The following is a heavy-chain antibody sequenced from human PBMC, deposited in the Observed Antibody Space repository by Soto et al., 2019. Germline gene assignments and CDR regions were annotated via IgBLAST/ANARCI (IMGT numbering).Heavy chain of an antibody. CDR1: GDSLSSGTYS. CDR3: ARGVVLIPATPNWFDP. D-gene: IGHD2-2*01. V-gene: IGHV4-31*03. CDR2: IDYTGST. Sequence: PSETLSLTCTVSGDSLSSGTYSWSWIRHHPGKGLECIGYIDYTGSTYYNPSLKSRVSISVDTSKNHFSLKLTSVTAADTAVYYCARGVVLIPATPNWFDPWGQGTLVT. J-gene: IGHJ5*02.